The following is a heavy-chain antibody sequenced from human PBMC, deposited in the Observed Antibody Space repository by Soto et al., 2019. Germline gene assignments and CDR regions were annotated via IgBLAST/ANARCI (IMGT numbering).Heavy chain of an antibody. CDR1: GEPIDSGYY. J-gene: IGHJ4*02. Sequence: PSETLSLTCSVSGEPIDSGYYWTWIRQPPGKGLEWIGYIYYNGNTFYTPSLESRVSISLDMSKNQFSLRLRSVTAADTAVYYCAREFMASTPYYFESWGQGVLVTVSS. CDR2: IYYNGNT. V-gene: IGHV4-31*03. CDR3: AREFMASTPYYFES. D-gene: IGHD1-1*01.